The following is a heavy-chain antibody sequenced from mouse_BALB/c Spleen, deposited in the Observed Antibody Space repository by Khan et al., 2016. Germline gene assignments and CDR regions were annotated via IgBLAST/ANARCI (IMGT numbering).Heavy chain of an antibody. CDR3: ATVYYDYDDAMDY. D-gene: IGHD2-4*01. Sequence: EVQLQESGAELVKPGASVKLSCTASGFNIKDTYMHWVKQRPEQGLEWIGRIDPANGNTKYDPKFQGKATITADPSSNTAYLKLSSLTSEDTSVYYCATVYYDYDDAMDYWGQGTSVTVSS. V-gene: IGHV14-3*02. J-gene: IGHJ4*01. CDR1: GFNIKDTY. CDR2: IDPANGNT.